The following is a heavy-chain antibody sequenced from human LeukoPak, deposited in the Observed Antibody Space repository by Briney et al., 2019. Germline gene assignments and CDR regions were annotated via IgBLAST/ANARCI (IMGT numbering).Heavy chain of an antibody. V-gene: IGHV3-43D*03. CDR3: ARGVQLWSYYFDS. J-gene: IGHJ4*02. D-gene: IGHD5-18*01. CDR2: INWDGSHT. Sequence: GGSLRLSCAASGFTFDDYAMHWVRQAPGKGLEWVSVINWDGSHTYYADSVKGRFTISRDNSKYSLYLQMNSLRAEDTALYYCARGVQLWSYYFDSWGQGTLVTVSS. CDR1: GFTFDDYA.